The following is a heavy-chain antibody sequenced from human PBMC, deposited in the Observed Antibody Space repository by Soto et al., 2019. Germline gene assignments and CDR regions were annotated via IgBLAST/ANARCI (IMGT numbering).Heavy chain of an antibody. V-gene: IGHV4-31*03. D-gene: IGHD6-6*01. CDR3: ARDSTDSSSSGYXYGXDV. CDR1: GGSISSGGYY. J-gene: IGHJ6*02. CDR2: IYYSGST. Sequence: SETLSLTCTVSGGSISSGGYYWSWIRQHPGKGLEWIGYIYYSGSTYYNPSLKSRVTISVDTSKNQFSLKLSSVTAADTAVYYCARDSTDSSSSGYXYGXDVWGQGTTVTVSS.